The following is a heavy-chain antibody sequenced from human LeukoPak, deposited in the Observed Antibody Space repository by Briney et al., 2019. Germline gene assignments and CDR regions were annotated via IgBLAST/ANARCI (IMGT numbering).Heavy chain of an antibody. CDR3: ARDLGDTWIQLWPRGDS. V-gene: IGHV1-2*02. Sequence: ASVKVSFKTSGYKFTGYYMHWVRQAPRQGLEWMGWINPDSGATHSAQKFQGRVTMTRDTSISTAYMGPSSLRSDDTAVYYCARDLGDTWIQLWPRGDSWGQGTLVTVSS. CDR1: GYKFTGYY. CDR2: INPDSGAT. D-gene: IGHD5-18*01. J-gene: IGHJ4*02.